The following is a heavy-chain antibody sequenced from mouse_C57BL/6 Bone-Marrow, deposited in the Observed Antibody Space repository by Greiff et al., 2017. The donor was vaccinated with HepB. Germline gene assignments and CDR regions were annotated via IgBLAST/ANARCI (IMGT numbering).Heavy chain of an antibody. CDR2: ISSGGSYT. Sequence: EVQVVESGGDLVKPGGSLKLSCAASGFTFSSYGMSWVRQTPDKRLEWVATISSGGSYTYYPDSVKGRFTISRDNAKNTLYLQMSSLKSEDTDMYYCARRAYDGYYGYYAMDYWGQGTSVTVSS. V-gene: IGHV5-6*01. CDR1: GFTFSSYG. J-gene: IGHJ4*01. CDR3: ARRAYDGYYGYYAMDY. D-gene: IGHD2-3*01.